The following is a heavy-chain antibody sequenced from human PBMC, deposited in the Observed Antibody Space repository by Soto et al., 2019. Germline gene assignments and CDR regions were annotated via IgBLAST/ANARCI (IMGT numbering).Heavy chain of an antibody. V-gene: IGHV4-39*01. D-gene: IGHD1-1*01. CDR2: IFYSENT. J-gene: IGHJ5*02. Sequence: SETLSLTCTVSGGSISSSAYYWGWIRQPPGKGLEWIGSIFYSENTYYNPSLKSRVTISVDTSSNQFSLKLSSVTAADTAVYYWARQERYANRFEPGGQGTLFAVCS. CDR1: GGSISSSAYY. CDR3: ARQERYANRFEP.